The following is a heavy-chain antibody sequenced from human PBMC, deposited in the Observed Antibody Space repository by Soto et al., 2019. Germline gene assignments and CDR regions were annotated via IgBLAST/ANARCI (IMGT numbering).Heavy chain of an antibody. D-gene: IGHD4-17*01. CDR2: IKSRTDGGTT. CDR1: GFTFSNAW. V-gene: IGHV3-15*01. J-gene: IGHJ4*02. CDR3: LDYGDYRLDY. Sequence: GGSLRLSCAASGFTFSNAWMSWVRQAPGKGLEFIARIKSRTDGGTTDYAAPVKGRFTISRDDSQKTLYLQMNSLKTEDTAMYYCLDYGDYRLDYWGQGTLVTVSS.